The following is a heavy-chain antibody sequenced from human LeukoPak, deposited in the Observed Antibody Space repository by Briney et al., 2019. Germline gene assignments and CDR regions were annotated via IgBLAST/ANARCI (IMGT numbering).Heavy chain of an antibody. V-gene: IGHV4-59*11. CDR1: GGSISSLY. D-gene: IGHD3-22*01. Sequence: SETLSLTCTVSGGSISSLYWSWIRQPPGKGLEWIGYISYRGRTNYNPSLKSRVTISVDTSKNQFSLRVSSVTAADTAVYYCARDYYYDSSSEDAFDIWDQGTMVTVSP. CDR3: ARDYYYDSSSEDAFDI. CDR2: ISYRGRT. J-gene: IGHJ3*02.